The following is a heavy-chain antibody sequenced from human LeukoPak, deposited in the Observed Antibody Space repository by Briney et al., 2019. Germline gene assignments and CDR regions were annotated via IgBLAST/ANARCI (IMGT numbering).Heavy chain of an antibody. Sequence: PGGSLRLSCAASGFTFSSYAMSWVRQAPGKGLEWVSAISGSGGSTYYADSVKGRFTISRDNSKNTLYLQMNSLRAKDTAVYYCAKDRGGLYYDFWSGYYTELDYWGQGTLVTVSS. CDR2: ISGSGGST. D-gene: IGHD3-3*01. V-gene: IGHV3-23*01. CDR3: AKDRGGLYYDFWSGYYTELDY. CDR1: GFTFSSYA. J-gene: IGHJ4*02.